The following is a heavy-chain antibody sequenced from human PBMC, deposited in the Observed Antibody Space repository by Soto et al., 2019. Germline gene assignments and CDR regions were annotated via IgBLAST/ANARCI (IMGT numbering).Heavy chain of an antibody. CDR1: GGSIIGGDHY. V-gene: IGHV4-30-4*01. D-gene: IGHD3-3*01. Sequence: QVQLQESGPGLVKPSQTLSLTCTVSGGSIIGGDHYWSWIRQPPGKGLEWIGYIYYRGSTNYNPSLKSRVTISVDTSKNQFSLKLTSLTAADTAVYYCARAPQPITIFGVVYFDFWGQGTLVTVSS. CDR3: ARAPQPITIFGVVYFDF. CDR2: IYYRGST. J-gene: IGHJ4*02.